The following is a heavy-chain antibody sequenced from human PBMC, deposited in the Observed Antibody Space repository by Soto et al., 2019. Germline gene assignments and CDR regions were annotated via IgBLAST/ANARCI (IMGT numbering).Heavy chain of an antibody. J-gene: IGHJ4*02. D-gene: IGHD3-3*01. V-gene: IGHV3-23*01. Sequence: VKLTCVDPGVPRISYNMSWVRQAPGKGLEWVSHISNSGRSTKYADSVKGRFTISRDSSKNTLYLQMNSLRAEDTAIYYCAKDALAYDDFWSWGQGTLVTVSS. CDR3: AKDALAYDDFWS. CDR2: ISNSGRST. CDR1: GVPRISYN.